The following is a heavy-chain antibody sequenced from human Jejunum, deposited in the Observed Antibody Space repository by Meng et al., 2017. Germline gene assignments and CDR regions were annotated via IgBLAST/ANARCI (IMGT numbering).Heavy chain of an antibody. CDR2: INQDGSYR. J-gene: IGHJ4*02. V-gene: IGHV3-7*01. Sequence: GGSLRLSCAASGFTFTNHWMAWVRQAPGKGPEWVGHINQDGSYRYYVDSVKGRFTISRDNAKNTLYLQMNSLRPEDTAVYYCARSAYYGSSGYYYRDWGQGTLVTVSS. D-gene: IGHD3-22*01. CDR3: ARSAYYGSSGYYYRD. CDR1: GFTFTNHW.